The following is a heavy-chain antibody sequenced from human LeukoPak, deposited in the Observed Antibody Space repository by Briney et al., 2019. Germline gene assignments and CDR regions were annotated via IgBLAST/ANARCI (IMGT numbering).Heavy chain of an antibody. D-gene: IGHD1-26*01. V-gene: IGHV3-48*04. CDR3: ARGDSAEPVNIDY. CDR2: ITYNSGTI. CDR1: GSTFRSYA. J-gene: IGHJ4*02. Sequence: GGSLRLSCAASGSTFRSYAMQWVRQAPGKGLEWVSYITYNSGTIFYADSVKGRFTISRDNAKSTLFLQINSLRVEDTAVYYCARGDSAEPVNIDYWGQGSLVTVSS.